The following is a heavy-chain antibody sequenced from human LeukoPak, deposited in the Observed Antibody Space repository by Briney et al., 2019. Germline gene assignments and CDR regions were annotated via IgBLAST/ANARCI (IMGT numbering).Heavy chain of an antibody. CDR1: GFTFNTYW. D-gene: IGHD6-13*01. V-gene: IGHV3-74*01. CDR3: GRVDSSSSSFIDF. CDR2: INSDGSGT. J-gene: IGHJ4*02. Sequence: PGESLRLSCAASGFTFNTYWMHWVRHTPGKGLVWVSRINSDGSGTTYADSVKGRFTISRDNAKDTLYLQMNSLRAEDTAVYYCGRVDSSSSSFIDFWGQGTLVTVSS.